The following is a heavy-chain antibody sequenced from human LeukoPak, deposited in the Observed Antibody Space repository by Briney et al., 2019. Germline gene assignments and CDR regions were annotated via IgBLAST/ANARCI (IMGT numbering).Heavy chain of an antibody. V-gene: IGHV3-23*01. CDR2: ISGSGGST. Sequence: GGSLRLSCAASGFTFSSYAMSWVRQAPRKGLEWVSAISGSGGSTYYADSVKGRFTISRDNSKNTLYLQMNSLRAEDTAVYYCAKAFGGEPRAYFDYWGQGTLVTVSS. CDR1: GFTFSSYA. D-gene: IGHD3-10*01. J-gene: IGHJ4*02. CDR3: AKAFGGEPRAYFDY.